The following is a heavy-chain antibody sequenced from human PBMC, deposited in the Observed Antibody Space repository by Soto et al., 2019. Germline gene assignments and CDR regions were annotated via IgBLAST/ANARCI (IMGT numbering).Heavy chain of an antibody. CDR3: ARERMTTVTTVAFDI. J-gene: IGHJ3*02. V-gene: IGHV3-33*01. CDR2: IWYDGSNK. Sequence: QVQLVESGGGVVQPGRSLRLSCAASGFTFSSYGMHWVRQAPGKGLEWVAVIWYDGSNKYYADSVKGRFTISRDNSENTLYLQMNSLRAEDTAVYYCARERMTTVTTVAFDIWGQGTMVTVSS. D-gene: IGHD4-17*01. CDR1: GFTFSSYG.